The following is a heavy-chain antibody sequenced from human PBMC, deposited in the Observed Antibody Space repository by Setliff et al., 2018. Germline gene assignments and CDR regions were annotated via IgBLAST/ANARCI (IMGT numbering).Heavy chain of an antibody. J-gene: IGHJ3*02. V-gene: IGHV1-46*01. CDR1: GYTLTNYY. D-gene: IGHD4-17*01. CDR2: INPSGGLT. CDR3: ARDTEEIRGDYGAFKI. Sequence: ASEKVSCKASGYTLTNYYMHWVRQAPGQGLEWMGIINPSGGLTRYAQKFQGRVTMSGDTSISTAYMELSGLRSDDTAIYYCARDTEEIRGDYGAFKIWGQGTMVTVSS.